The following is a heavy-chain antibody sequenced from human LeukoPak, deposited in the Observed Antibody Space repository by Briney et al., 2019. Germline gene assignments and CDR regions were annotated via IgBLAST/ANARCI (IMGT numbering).Heavy chain of an antibody. CDR3: AKDPTHRSAQWLVGSYFDY. V-gene: IGHV3-30*18. Sequence: GRSLRLSCAASGFTFSSYGMHWVRQAPGKGLEWVAVISYDGSNKYYADSVKGRFTISRDNSKNTLYLQMDSLRAEDTAVYCCAKDPTHRSAQWLVGSYFDYWGQGSLVTVSS. D-gene: IGHD6-19*01. CDR2: ISYDGSNK. CDR1: GFTFSSYG. J-gene: IGHJ4*02.